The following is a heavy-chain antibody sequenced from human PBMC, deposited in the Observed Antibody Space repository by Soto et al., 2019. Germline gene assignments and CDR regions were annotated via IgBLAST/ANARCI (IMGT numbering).Heavy chain of an antibody. J-gene: IGHJ4*02. V-gene: IGHV4-59*01. CDR3: ARGLYSYGHLDY. Sequence: SETLSLTCTVSGGSISSYYWSWIRQPPGKGLEWIGYIYYSGSTNYNPSLKSRVTISVDTSKNQFSLKLSSVTAADTAVYYCARGLYSYGHLDYWGQGTLVTVSS. D-gene: IGHD5-18*01. CDR1: GGSISSYY. CDR2: IYYSGST.